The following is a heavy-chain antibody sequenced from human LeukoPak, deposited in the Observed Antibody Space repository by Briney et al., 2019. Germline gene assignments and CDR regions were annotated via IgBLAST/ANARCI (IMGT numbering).Heavy chain of an antibody. J-gene: IGHJ4*02. V-gene: IGHV4-39*07. Sequence: SETLSLTCSVSGGSISSSSYYWGWIRQPPGKGLEWIASIYYSGSTYYNPSLKSRVTISVDTSKNQFSLKLSSVTAADTAVYYCARGSSRARGVDYWGQGTLVTVSS. CDR1: GGSISSSSYY. CDR2: IYYSGST. D-gene: IGHD3-16*01. CDR3: ARGSSRARGVDY.